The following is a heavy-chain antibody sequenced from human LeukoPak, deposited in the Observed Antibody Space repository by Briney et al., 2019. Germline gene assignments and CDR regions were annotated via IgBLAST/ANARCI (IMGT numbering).Heavy chain of an antibody. D-gene: IGHD3-16*01. CDR1: GGSISSYY. CDR3: ARQGDWFDP. V-gene: IGHV4-59*08. J-gene: IGHJ5*02. Sequence: SETLSLTCTVSGGSISSYYWSWIRQPPGKGLEWIGYIYYSGSTNYNPSLKSRVTISVDTSKNQFTLKLSSVTAADTAVYYCARQGDWFDPWGQGTLVTVSS. CDR2: IYYSGST.